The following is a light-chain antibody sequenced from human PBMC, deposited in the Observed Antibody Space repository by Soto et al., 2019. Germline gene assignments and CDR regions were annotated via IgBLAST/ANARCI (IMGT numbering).Light chain of an antibody. CDR1: QSITNW. Sequence: DIQMTQSPSSLSASVGDRFAITCRASQSITNWLAWYQQKPGKAPKLLIYDASTLESGVPSRFSGSGSGTEFTLTISSLQPDDFATYSCQQYLGTFGQGTKVDIK. V-gene: IGKV1-5*01. CDR3: QQYLGT. J-gene: IGKJ1*01. CDR2: DAS.